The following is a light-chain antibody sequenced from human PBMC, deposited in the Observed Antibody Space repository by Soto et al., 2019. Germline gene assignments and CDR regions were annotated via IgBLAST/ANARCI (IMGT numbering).Light chain of an antibody. Sequence: QSALTQPASASGSPGQSITISCTGTSSDVGGYNFVSWYQHHPGKAPKLMIFEVSNRPSGVSSRFSGSKSGNTASLTISGLQAEDEADYYCSSYTSSSTLVFGGGTKLTVL. CDR1: SSDVGGYNF. V-gene: IGLV2-14*01. J-gene: IGLJ2*01. CDR3: SSYTSSSTLV. CDR2: EVS.